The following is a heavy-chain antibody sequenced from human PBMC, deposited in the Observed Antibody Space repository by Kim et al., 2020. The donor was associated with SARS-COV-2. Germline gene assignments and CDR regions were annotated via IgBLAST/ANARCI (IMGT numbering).Heavy chain of an antibody. V-gene: IGHV1-69*01. CDR2: IPIFGTA. Sequence: IPIFGTANYAQKFQGRVTITADESTSTAYMELSSLRSEDTAVYYCANPDYWGQGTLVTVSS. J-gene: IGHJ4*02. CDR3: ANPDY.